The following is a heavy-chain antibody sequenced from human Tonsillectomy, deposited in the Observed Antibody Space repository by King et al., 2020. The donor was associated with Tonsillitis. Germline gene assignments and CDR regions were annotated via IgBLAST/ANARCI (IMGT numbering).Heavy chain of an antibody. CDR2: ISYDGNNK. CDR3: ARSGCEWIQLWFVSI. J-gene: IGHJ4*02. CDR1: GFTFSNYA. D-gene: IGHD5-18*01. V-gene: IGHV3-30*04. Sequence: VQLVQSGGGVVQPGRSLRLSCAASGFTFSNYAVHWVRQAPGKGLEWVAVISYDGNNKHYADSVKGRFTISRDNSKNTLYLQMNSLRAEDTAVYYCARSGCEWIQLWFVSIWGQGTLVTVSS.